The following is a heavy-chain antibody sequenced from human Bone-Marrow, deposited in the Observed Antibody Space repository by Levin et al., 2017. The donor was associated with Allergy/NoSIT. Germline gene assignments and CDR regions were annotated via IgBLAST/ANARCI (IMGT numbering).Heavy chain of an antibody. CDR1: GYSFTTYW. CDR2: IYPGDSDT. D-gene: IGHD4-23*01. V-gene: IGHV5-51*01. J-gene: IGHJ4*02. CDR3: ARRLGGNSGRFFDY. Sequence: KVSCKGSGYSFTTYWIAWVRQLPGKGLEWMGIIYPGDSDTRYSPSFQGQVTISADKSISTAYLQWSSLKASDTAMYYCARRLGGNSGRFFDYWGQGTLVTVSS.